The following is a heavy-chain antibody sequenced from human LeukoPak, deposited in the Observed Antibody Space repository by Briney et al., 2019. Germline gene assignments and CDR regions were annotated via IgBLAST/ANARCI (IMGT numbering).Heavy chain of an antibody. V-gene: IGHV3-49*03. Sequence: GGSLRLSCTASRFTFGDYGMSWFRQAPGKGLEWVGFIKSKAYGGTTEYAASVKGRFTISRDDSKSIAYLQMNSPKTEDIAVYYCTRDGVVGATYYFDYWGQGTLVTVSS. CDR3: TRDGVVGATYYFDY. D-gene: IGHD1-26*01. CDR2: IKSKAYGGTT. J-gene: IGHJ4*02. CDR1: RFTFGDYG.